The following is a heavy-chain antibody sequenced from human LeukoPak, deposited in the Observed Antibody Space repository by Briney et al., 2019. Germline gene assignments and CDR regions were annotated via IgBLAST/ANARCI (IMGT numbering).Heavy chain of an antibody. CDR1: GYSISSGYY. D-gene: IGHD3-10*01. V-gene: IGHV4-38-2*02. J-gene: IGHJ4*01. CDR2: IYHSGGT. CDR3: AREVESMVRGIINPPGY. Sequence: SETLSLTCTVSGYSISSGYYWGWIRPPPGKGLEWIGSIYHSGGTYYNPPLKSRVTISVDTSKNQFSLKLNSVTAADTAVYYCAREVESMVRGIINPPGYWGQGTLVTVSS.